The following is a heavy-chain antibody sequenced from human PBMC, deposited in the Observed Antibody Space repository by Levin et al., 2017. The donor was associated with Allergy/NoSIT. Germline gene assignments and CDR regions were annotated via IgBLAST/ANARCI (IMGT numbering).Heavy chain of an antibody. V-gene: IGHV3-23*01. CDR3: AGRSLPWWPFDI. J-gene: IGHJ3*02. Sequence: GGSLRLSCAASGFTFSNYVMSWVRQAPGKGLEWVSTMSASGESTTYYAESVKGRLTISRDNSENTLYLQMNSLRVDDTAVYYCAGRSLPWWPFDIWGQGTLVTVSS. CDR1: GFTFSNYV. D-gene: IGHD2-8*02. CDR2: MSASGESTT.